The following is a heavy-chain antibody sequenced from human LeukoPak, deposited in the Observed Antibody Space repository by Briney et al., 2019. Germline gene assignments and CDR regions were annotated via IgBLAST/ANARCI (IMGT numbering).Heavy chain of an antibody. CDR1: GGSINSDGYY. CDR3: AREGIYCSSTSCYADAFDI. Sequence: TLSLTCTVSGGSINSDGYYWSWIRQPPGKGLELIGYIYKSGSTNYNPSLKSRVTISVERSKNQFSLKLSSVTAADTAVYYCAREGIYCSSTSCYADAFDIWGQGTMVTVSS. J-gene: IGHJ3*02. V-gene: IGHV4-30-2*01. D-gene: IGHD2-2*01. CDR2: IYKSGST.